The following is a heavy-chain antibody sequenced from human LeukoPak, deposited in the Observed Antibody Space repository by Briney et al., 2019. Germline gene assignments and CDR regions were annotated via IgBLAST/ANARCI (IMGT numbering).Heavy chain of an antibody. D-gene: IGHD1-26*01. J-gene: IGHJ4*02. CDR2: ISYDGSNK. V-gene: IGHV3-30-3*01. Sequence: GGSLRFSCAASGFTFSSYAMHWVRQAPGKGLEWVAVISYDGSNKYYADSVKGRFTISRDNSKNTLYLQMNSLRAEDTAVYYCVRDLGGRSGHWGQGTLVTVSS. CDR3: VRDLGGRSGH. CDR1: GFTFSSYA.